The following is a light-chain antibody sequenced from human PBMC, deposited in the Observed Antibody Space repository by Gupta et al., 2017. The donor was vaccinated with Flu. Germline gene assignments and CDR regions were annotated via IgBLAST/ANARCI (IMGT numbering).Light chain of an antibody. J-gene: IGKJ1*01. V-gene: IGKV3-15*01. CDR3: QQDNDLAT. Sequence: EIVMTQSPATLSVSPGETITLSCRASQIIGNYLAWYHQKPGQAPRLLIYGASNRATGIPDRFSGCGYVTVFTLTSSRRQYEDFAVYYVQQDNDLATFGQGTKVEIK. CDR1: QIIGNY. CDR2: GAS.